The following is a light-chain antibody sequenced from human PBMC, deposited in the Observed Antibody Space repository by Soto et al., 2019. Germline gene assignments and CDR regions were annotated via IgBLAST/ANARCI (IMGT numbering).Light chain of an antibody. CDR3: QHYKTYPWT. V-gene: IGKV1-5*01. J-gene: IGKJ1*01. Sequence: DIQMTQSPSTLSASVGDRVTITCRASQTINNWLAWYQQTPGKAPKLLIYDASSLKSGVPSRFSGSGSGTEFTLTISSLQPDDFATYYCQHYKTYPWTFGQGTKVEI. CDR2: DAS. CDR1: QTINNW.